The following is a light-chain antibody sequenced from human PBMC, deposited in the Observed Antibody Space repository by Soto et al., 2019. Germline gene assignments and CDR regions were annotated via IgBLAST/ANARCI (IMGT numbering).Light chain of an antibody. Sequence: NFMLTQPHSVSESPGKTVTISCTRSSGSIASNYVQWYQQRPGSAPTTVIYEDYQRPSGVPDRFSGSIDSSSHSASLTISGLKTEDQADYHLQSYDNRHQAVVFGGGTQLTVL. CDR1: SGSIASNY. CDR3: QSYDNRHQAVV. J-gene: IGLJ2*01. V-gene: IGLV6-57*04. CDR2: EDY.